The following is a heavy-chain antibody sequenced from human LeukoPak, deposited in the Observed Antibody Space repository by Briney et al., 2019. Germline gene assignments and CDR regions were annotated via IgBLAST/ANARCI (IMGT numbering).Heavy chain of an antibody. V-gene: IGHV3-7*01. CDR3: ARDPNHGALDI. Sequence: GGSLRLFCAASGFTFSGSWMSWVRQAPGKGLEWVADMNPDGSGKYYVDSVKGRFTISRDNAKNSLYLLMDSLRAEDTAVYYCARDPNHGALDIWGQGTLVTVSS. CDR1: GFTFSGSW. D-gene: IGHD1-14*01. J-gene: IGHJ3*02. CDR2: MNPDGSGK.